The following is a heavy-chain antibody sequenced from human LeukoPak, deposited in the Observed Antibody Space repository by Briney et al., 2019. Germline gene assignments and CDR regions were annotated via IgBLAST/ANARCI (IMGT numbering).Heavy chain of an antibody. CDR2: IYHSGTT. J-gene: IGHJ4*02. V-gene: IGHV4-34*01. D-gene: IGHD4-17*01. Sequence: SETLSLTCAVSGGSINGYYWGWVRQPPGKGLEWIGEIYHSGTTNYNPSLKSRLTISVDTAKNQFALKLSSVTAADTAVYYCSRARLDHDYGDYSLDYWGEGALVTVSP. CDR3: SRARLDHDYGDYSLDY. CDR1: GGSINGYY.